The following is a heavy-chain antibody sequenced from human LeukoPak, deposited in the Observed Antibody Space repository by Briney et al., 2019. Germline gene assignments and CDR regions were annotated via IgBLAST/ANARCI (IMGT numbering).Heavy chain of an antibody. CDR1: GFTFSSYG. V-gene: IGHV3-30*02. CDR3: AKVSGIVGAHFDY. CDR2: IRYEGSNK. Sequence: AGGSLRLSCAASGFTFSSYGMHWVRQAPGKGLEWVAFIRYEGSNKYYADSVKGRFTISIDNSKNTLYLQMNSLRAEDTAVYYCAKVSGIVGAHFDYWGQGTLVTVSS. D-gene: IGHD1-26*01. J-gene: IGHJ4*02.